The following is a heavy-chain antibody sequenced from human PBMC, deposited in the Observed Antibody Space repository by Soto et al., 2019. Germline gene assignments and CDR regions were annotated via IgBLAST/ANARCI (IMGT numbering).Heavy chain of an antibody. CDR1: GFTFSSYG. CDR3: AKEEEASIYDFWRGYDFGYFDY. Sequence: GGSLRLSCAASGFTFSSYGMHWVRQAPGKGLEWVAITSYHGSNKDYADSVKGRFTISRDNSKNTLYLQMNNLRAEDTAVYYCAKEEEASIYDFWRGYDFGYFDYWGQGIPVTVS. V-gene: IGHV3-30*18. D-gene: IGHD3-3*01. CDR2: TSYHGSNK. J-gene: IGHJ4*02.